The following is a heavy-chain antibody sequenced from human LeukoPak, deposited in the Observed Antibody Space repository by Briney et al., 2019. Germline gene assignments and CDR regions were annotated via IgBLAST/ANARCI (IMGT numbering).Heavy chain of an antibody. V-gene: IGHV3-48*01. J-gene: IGHJ4*02. CDR2: ISSSSSTI. Sequence: GGSLRLSCAASGFTFSSYSMNWVRQAPGKGLEWVSYISSSSSTIYYADSVKGRFTISRDNSKNTLYLQMNSLRAEDTAVYYCAKSHYYDSSGYYHHDYWGQGTLVTVSS. D-gene: IGHD3-22*01. CDR1: GFTFSSYS. CDR3: AKSHYYDSSGYYHHDY.